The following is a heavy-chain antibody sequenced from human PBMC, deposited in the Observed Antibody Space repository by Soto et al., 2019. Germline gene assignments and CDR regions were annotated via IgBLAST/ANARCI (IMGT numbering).Heavy chain of an antibody. Sequence: TLSLTCTVSGGSISSYYWSWIRQPAGKGLEWIGRIYTSGSTNYNPSLKSRVTMSVDTSKNQFSLKLSSVTAADTAVYYCARDTPRGYSSSLTDWSDPSGQGTLVTVSS. V-gene: IGHV4-4*07. CDR1: GGSISSYY. CDR2: IYTSGST. CDR3: ARDTPRGYSSSLTDWSDP. D-gene: IGHD6-13*01. J-gene: IGHJ5*02.